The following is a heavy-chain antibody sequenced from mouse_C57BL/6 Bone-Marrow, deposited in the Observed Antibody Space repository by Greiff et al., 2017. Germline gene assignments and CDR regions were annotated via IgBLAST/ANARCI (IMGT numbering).Heavy chain of an antibody. D-gene: IGHD2-5*01. CDR2: ISDGGSYT. Sequence: EVMLVESGGGLVKPGGSLKLSCAASGFTFSSYAMSWVRQTPEKRLEWVATISDGGSYTYYPDNVKGRFTISRDNAKNNLYLQMSHLKSEDTAMYYCARDRRAYYSNWNYFDYWGQGTTPTVSS. CDR1: GFTFSSYA. CDR3: ARDRRAYYSNWNYFDY. J-gene: IGHJ2*01. V-gene: IGHV5-4*01.